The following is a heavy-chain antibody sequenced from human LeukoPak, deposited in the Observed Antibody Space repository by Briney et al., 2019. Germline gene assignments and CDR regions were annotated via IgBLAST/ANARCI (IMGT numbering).Heavy chain of an antibody. CDR2: ICYSGST. CDR1: GGSISSYY. Sequence: PSETLSLTCTVSGGSISSYYWSWVRQPPGKGLEWVGYICYSGSTNYNPSLRSRVAISVDTSKNQFSLKLSSLTAADTAVYYCARRLGSTSSGYDYWGQGTLVTVSS. CDR3: ARRLGSTSSGYDY. J-gene: IGHJ4*02. V-gene: IGHV4-59*08. D-gene: IGHD6-6*01.